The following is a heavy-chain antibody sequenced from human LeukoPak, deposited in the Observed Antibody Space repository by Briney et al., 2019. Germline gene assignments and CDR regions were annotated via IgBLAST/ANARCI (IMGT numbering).Heavy chain of an antibody. V-gene: IGHV3-74*01. CDR3: ARLTGTSSPGVDY. Sequence: GGSLRLSCAASGFTFSSYSMHWVRQAPGKGLVWVSGIDADGSATVYADFVKGRSTISRDNAKNTVLLQMNSLRAEDTAVYFCARLTGTSSPGVDYWGQGTLVTVSS. D-gene: IGHD1-14*01. J-gene: IGHJ4*02. CDR2: IDADGSAT. CDR1: GFTFSSYS.